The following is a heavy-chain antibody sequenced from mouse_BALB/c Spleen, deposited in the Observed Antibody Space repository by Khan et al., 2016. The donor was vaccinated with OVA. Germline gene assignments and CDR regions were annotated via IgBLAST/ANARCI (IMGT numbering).Heavy chain of an antibody. V-gene: IGHV5-6-3*01. D-gene: IGHD1-1*01. CDR2: INSNGGST. CDR3: ARGGITTVVGGYYAMDY. J-gene: IGHJ4*01. CDR1: GFTFSSYG. Sequence: VQLKESGGGLVQPGGSLKLSCAASGFTFSSYGMSWVRQTPDKRLELVATINSNGGSTYYPDSVKGRFTISRDNAKNTLYLQMSSLKSEDTAMDYCARGGITTVVGGYYAMDYWGQGTSVTVSS.